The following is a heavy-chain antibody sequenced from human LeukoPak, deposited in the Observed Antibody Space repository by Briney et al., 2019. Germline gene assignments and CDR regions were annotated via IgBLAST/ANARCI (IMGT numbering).Heavy chain of an antibody. Sequence: GGSLRLSCAASGFTFNNAWMNWVRQAPGKGLEWVALIWYDGSNKYYADSVKGRLTISRDNSKNTLYLQMNSLRAEDTAVYYCAREGPRGNSQFDYWGQGTLVTVSS. CDR1: GFTFNNAW. CDR2: IWYDGSNK. J-gene: IGHJ4*02. D-gene: IGHD2/OR15-2a*01. V-gene: IGHV3-33*08. CDR3: AREGPRGNSQFDY.